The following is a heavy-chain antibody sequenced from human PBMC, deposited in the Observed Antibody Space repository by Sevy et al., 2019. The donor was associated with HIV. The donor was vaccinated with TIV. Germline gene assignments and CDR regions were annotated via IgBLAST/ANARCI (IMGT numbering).Heavy chain of an antibody. J-gene: IGHJ5*02. CDR2: ISHDGRNYK. D-gene: IGHD3-10*01. Sequence: GGSLRLSCAASGFTFSEYGMHWVRQAPGKGLEWVAVISHDGRNYKYNADFVKGRFTICRDNSTNTLYLQMNSLRAEDTAIYYCARDRGEILRSAFKSWGQGTLVTVSS. CDR1: GFTFSEYG. CDR3: ARDRGEILRSAFKS. V-gene: IGHV3-30*04.